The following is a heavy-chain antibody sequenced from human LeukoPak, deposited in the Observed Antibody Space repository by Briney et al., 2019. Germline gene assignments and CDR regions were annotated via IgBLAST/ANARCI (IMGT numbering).Heavy chain of an antibody. CDR1: GFPFSSYA. Sequence: GRSLRLSCAASGFPFSSYAMHWVRQAPGKGLEWVAVISYDGSKKYYADSVKGRFTISREKSKNTLYLQMNSLRVEGTAVYYCARERITLFGVVTNAFDYWSQGTLVTVSS. J-gene: IGHJ4*02. CDR2: ISYDGSKK. V-gene: IGHV3-30-3*01. D-gene: IGHD3-3*01. CDR3: ARERITLFGVVTNAFDY.